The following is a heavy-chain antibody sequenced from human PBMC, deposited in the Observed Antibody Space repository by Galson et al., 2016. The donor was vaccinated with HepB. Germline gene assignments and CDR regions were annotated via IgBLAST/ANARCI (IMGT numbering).Heavy chain of an antibody. J-gene: IGHJ4*02. Sequence: SLRLSCAASGFSFSSYNMHWVRQAPGQGPEWLSYIDTFSSTIYYAASVKGRFTISRDNGKNLLYLQMNSLRVEDTAVYFCAREPFISPWDYWGPGTLVTVSA. CDR3: AREPFISPWDY. CDR2: IDTFSSTI. CDR1: GFSFSSYN. V-gene: IGHV3-48*01. D-gene: IGHD2/OR15-2a*01.